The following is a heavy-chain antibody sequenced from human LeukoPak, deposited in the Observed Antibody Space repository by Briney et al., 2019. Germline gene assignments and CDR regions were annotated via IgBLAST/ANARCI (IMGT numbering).Heavy chain of an antibody. V-gene: IGHV3-23*01. CDR3: AKDGATYFYYYYTDV. CDR1: GFTFSNYA. CDR2: ISGSGGTP. J-gene: IGHJ6*03. Sequence: GGSLRLSCAASGFTFSNYAMSWVRQAPGRGLEWVSAISGSGGTPYYADSVKGRFSISRDNSRDTLYLQMNSLRAEDAAVYYCAKDGATYFYYYYTDVWGKGTTVTVSS. D-gene: IGHD1-26*01.